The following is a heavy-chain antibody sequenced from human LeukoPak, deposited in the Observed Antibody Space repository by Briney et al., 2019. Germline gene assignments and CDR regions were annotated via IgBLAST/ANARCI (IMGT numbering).Heavy chain of an antibody. V-gene: IGHV4-34*01. CDR2: INHGGST. J-gene: IGHJ5*02. CDR1: GGSFSGYY. CDR3: ARGHWFDP. Sequence: KTSETLSLTCAVYGGSFSGYYWSWIRQPPGKGLEWIGEINHGGSTNYNPSLKSRVTISVDTSKNQFSLKLSSVTAADTAVYYCARGHWFDPWGQGTLVTVSS.